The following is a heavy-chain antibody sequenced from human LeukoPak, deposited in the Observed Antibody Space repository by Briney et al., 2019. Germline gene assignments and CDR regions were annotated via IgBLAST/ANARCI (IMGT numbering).Heavy chain of an antibody. J-gene: IGHJ4*02. Sequence: PGGSLRLSCAASGFNFTNAWMSWVRQVPGGGLEWIGHIRTRDEGAATDYAAAVNGRFTIYRDDSDDTLYMDMNRLKRDDICVYYCFTDYLLDNSGGWNFFDYWGQGTLVTVSS. CDR3: FTDYLLDNSGGWNFFDY. D-gene: IGHD2-15*01. V-gene: IGHV3-15*01. CDR1: GFNFTNAW. CDR2: IRTRDEGAAT.